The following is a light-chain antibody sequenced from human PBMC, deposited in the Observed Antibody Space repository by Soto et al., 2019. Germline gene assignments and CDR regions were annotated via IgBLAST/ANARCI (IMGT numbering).Light chain of an antibody. Sequence: DIQMTQSPSSLSASVGDRVTITCRASQSISNYLNWYQQKPGQAPKLLIYATSNLQRGVPSRFSGSGSGTDFTLTISSLQPEDFATYYCQQSYSTAPYTFGQGTNLEIK. CDR1: QSISNY. CDR3: QQSYSTAPYT. CDR2: ATS. V-gene: IGKV1-39*01. J-gene: IGKJ2*01.